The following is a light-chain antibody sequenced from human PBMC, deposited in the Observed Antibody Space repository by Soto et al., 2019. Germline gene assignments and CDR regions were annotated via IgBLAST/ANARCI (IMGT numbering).Light chain of an antibody. V-gene: IGLV1-47*02. J-gene: IGLJ3*02. CDR3: AAWDDSLSGWV. CDR1: SSNIGSNY. CDR2: SNN. Sequence: QSVLPQPPSASRTPGQRVTISCSGSSSNIGSNYVYWYQQLPGTAPKVLIYSNNQRPSGVPDRFSGSKSDTSASLAISGLRSEDEADYYCAAWDDSLSGWVFGGGTKLTVL.